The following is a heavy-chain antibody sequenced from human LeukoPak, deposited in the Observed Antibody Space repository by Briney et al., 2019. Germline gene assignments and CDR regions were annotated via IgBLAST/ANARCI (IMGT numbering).Heavy chain of an antibody. V-gene: IGHV1-2*02. CDR1: GYTFTDYY. J-gene: IGHJ4*02. CDR2: INPNSGGT. CDR3: ARGRSGVADY. Sequence: ASVKDSCKASGYTFTDYYMHWMRRAPGQGLEWMGWINPNSGGTNYAHNFQGRVTMTRDTSISTAYMELSRLRFDDTAVYYCARGRSGVADYWGQGALFTASA.